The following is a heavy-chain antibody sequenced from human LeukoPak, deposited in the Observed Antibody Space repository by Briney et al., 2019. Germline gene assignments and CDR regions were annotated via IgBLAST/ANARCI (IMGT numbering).Heavy chain of an antibody. CDR2: IYYSGST. CDR3: ARHVWLQPFDY. CDR1: GGSISSSSYY. J-gene: IGHJ4*02. Sequence: SETLSLTCTVSGGSISSSSYYWGWIRQPPGKGLEWIGYIYYSGSTNYNPSLKSRVTISVDTSKNQFSLKLSSVTAADTAVYYCARHVWLQPFDYWGQGTLVTVSS. D-gene: IGHD3-9*01. V-gene: IGHV4-61*05.